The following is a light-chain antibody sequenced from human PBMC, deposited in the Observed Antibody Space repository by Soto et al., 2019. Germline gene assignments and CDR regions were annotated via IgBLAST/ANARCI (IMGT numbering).Light chain of an antibody. Sequence: QSVLTQSPSASASLGASVKLTCTLSSGHSSYAIAWHQQQPEKGPRYLMKLNSDGSHNKGDGIPDRFSGSSSGAERYLTISSLQSEDEADYYCQTWDTGNRVVFGGGTKLTVL. V-gene: IGLV4-69*01. CDR1: SGHSSYA. CDR2: LNSDGSH. CDR3: QTWDTGNRVV. J-gene: IGLJ2*01.